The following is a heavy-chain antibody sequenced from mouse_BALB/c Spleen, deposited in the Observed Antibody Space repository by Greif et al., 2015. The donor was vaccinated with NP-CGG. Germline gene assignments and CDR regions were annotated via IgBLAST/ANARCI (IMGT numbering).Heavy chain of an antibody. CDR1: GFSLTGYG. CDR2: IWGDGST. CDR3: ARGDYGSSLYYAMDY. J-gene: IGHJ4*01. V-gene: IGHV2-6-7*01. D-gene: IGHD1-1*01. Sequence: VKLVESGPGLVAPSPSLSITCTVSGFSLTGYGVNWVRQPPGKGLEWLGMIWGDGSTDYNSALKSRLSISKDNSKSQVFLKMNSLQTDDTARYYCARGDYGSSLYYAMDYWGQGTSVTVSS.